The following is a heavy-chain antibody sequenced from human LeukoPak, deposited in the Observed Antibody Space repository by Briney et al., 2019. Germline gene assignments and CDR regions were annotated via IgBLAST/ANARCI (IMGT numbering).Heavy chain of an antibody. Sequence: GASVKVSCKASGYTFTSYDINWVRQATGQGLEWMGWMNPNSGNTGYAQKFQGRVTITRNTSISTAYMELSSLKSEDTAVYYCARKLEGFCSGGSCTDYWGQGTLVTVSS. D-gene: IGHD2-15*01. CDR1: GYTFTSYD. CDR2: MNPNSGNT. J-gene: IGHJ4*02. V-gene: IGHV1-8*03. CDR3: ARKLEGFCSGGSCTDY.